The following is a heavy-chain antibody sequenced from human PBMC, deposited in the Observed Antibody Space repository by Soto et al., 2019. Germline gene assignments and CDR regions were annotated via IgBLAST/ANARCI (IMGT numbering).Heavy chain of an antibody. J-gene: IGHJ4*02. V-gene: IGHV1-3*05. CDR1: GYTFRNYA. D-gene: IGHD6-13*01. CDR2: INAGISNT. CDR3: ARGGSSSWYGLHY. Sequence: QVQLVQSGAEEKKPGASVKVSCKASGYTFRNYAIHWVRQAPGQRLEWVGWINAGISNTKYSRKLQDRVTITTDTSATTAYMELSSLTSEDTALYYCARGGSSSWYGLHYWGQGTLVTVSS.